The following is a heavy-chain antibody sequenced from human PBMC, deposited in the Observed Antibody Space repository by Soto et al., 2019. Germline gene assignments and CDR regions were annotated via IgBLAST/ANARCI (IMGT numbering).Heavy chain of an antibody. CDR3: ARGNSGSYEELDY. D-gene: IGHD1-26*01. J-gene: IGHJ4*02. CDR1: GGTFSSYA. V-gene: IGHV1-69*13. CDR2: IIPIFGTA. Sequence: SVNVSCKASGGTFSSYAISWVRQAPGQGLEWMGGIIPIFGTANYAQKFQGRVTITADESTSTAYMELSSLRSEDTAVYYCARGNSGSYEELDYWGQGTLVTVSS.